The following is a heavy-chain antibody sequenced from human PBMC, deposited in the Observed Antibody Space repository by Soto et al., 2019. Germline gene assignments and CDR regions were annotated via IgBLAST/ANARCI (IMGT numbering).Heavy chain of an antibody. CDR3: AKAQGSSYYYYYMDV. V-gene: IGHV3-9*01. CDR2: ISWNSGSI. Sequence: GGSLRLSCAASGFTFDDYAMHWVRQAPGKGLEWVSGISWNSGSIGYADSVKGRFTISRDNAKNSLYLQMNSLRAEDTALYYCAKAQGSSYYYYYMDVWGKGTTVTVSS. CDR1: GFTFDDYA. J-gene: IGHJ6*03. D-gene: IGHD3-10*01.